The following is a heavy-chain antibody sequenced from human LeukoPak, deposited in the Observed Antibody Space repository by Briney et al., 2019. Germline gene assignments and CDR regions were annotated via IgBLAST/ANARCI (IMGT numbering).Heavy chain of an antibody. CDR3: AKGHPFDN. CDR2: ISGSGYST. J-gene: IGHJ3*02. Sequence: GGSLRLSCATSGFTFSTKAMTWVRQAPGKGLEWVSGISGSGYSTYYADSVKGRFTISRDNSKNTLYLQMNSLRAEDTAIYYCAKGHPFDNWGQGTMVTVSS. V-gene: IGHV3-23*01. CDR1: GFTFSTKA.